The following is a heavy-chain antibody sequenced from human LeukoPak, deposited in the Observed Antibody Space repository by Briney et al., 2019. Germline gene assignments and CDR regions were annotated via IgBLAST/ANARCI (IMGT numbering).Heavy chain of an antibody. J-gene: IGHJ6*02. CDR1: GFTFSSYG. CDR3: ARDPHCSSTSCYNNGMDV. Sequence: GGSLILSCAASGFTFSSYGMNWVRQAPGKGLEWVSSISSSSSYIYYADSVKGRFTISRDNAKNSLYLQMNSLRAEDTAVYYCARDPHCSSTSCYNNGMDVWGQGTTVTVSS. D-gene: IGHD2-2*02. V-gene: IGHV3-21*01. CDR2: ISSSSSYI.